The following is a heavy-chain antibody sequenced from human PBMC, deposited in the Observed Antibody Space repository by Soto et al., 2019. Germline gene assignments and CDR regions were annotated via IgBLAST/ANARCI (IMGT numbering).Heavy chain of an antibody. CDR1: GFTFSSYA. V-gene: IGHV3-23*01. CDR2: ISGSGGST. D-gene: IGHD4-17*01. J-gene: IGHJ4*02. Sequence: EVQLLESGGGLVQPGGSLRLSCAASGFTFSSYAMSWVRQAPGKGLEWVSAISGSGGSTYYADSVKGRFTISRDNSRNTLYLQMNSLRAEDTAVYYCAKSRYGDSYFDYWGQGTLVTVSS. CDR3: AKSRYGDSYFDY.